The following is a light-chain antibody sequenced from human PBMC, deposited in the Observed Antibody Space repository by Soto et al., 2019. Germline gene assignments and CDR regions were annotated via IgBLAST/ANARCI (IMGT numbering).Light chain of an antibody. J-gene: IGKJ1*01. Sequence: DILMTQSPSTLSASVGDRVTITCRASQSLSRWLAWYQQKPGKAPKLLIYDASSLESGVPSRFSGSASGTEFTLSITPLQPDDFATYYCQQYDSYPWTFGQGTKVDIK. CDR3: QQYDSYPWT. CDR2: DAS. V-gene: IGKV1-5*01. CDR1: QSLSRW.